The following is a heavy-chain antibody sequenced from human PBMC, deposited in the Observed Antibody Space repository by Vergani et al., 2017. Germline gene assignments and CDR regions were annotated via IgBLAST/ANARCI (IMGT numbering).Heavy chain of an antibody. CDR3: ARARCIETCYMSNWLDS. V-gene: IGHV3-74*03. CDR1: GFSFNSYW. J-gene: IGHJ5*01. D-gene: IGHD3-9*01. Sequence: DVHLAESGGGFFQPGGSLRLSCSASGFSFNSYWMHWVRQVPGKGLLWVSRIKSDGSITAYADSVKGRFTISRDNAQNTLYLQINSLRGEDTGVYYCARARCIETCYMSNWLDSWGQGTLVTVSS. CDR2: IKSDGSIT.